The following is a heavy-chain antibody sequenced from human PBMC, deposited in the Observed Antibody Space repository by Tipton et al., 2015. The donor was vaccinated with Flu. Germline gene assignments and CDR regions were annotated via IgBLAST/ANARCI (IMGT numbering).Heavy chain of an antibody. CDR2: IYSGGST. J-gene: IGHJ3*02. CDR3: ARERYCSGGSCYDAFDI. Sequence: SLRLSCAASGFTVSSNYMSWVRQAPGKGLEWVSVIYSGGSTYYADSVKGRFTISRHNSKNTLYLQMNSLRAEDTAVYYCARERYCSGGSCYDAFDIWGQGTMVTVSS. CDR1: GFTVSSNY. D-gene: IGHD2-15*01. V-gene: IGHV3-53*04.